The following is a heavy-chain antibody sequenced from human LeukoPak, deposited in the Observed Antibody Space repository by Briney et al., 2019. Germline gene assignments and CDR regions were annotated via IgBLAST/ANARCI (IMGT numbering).Heavy chain of an antibody. CDR1: GGSISSYY. CDR2: IYYSGST. Sequence: SETLFLTCTVSGGSISSYYWSWIRQPPGKGLEWIGYIYYSGSTNYNPSLKSRVTISVDTSKNQFSLKLSSVTAADTAVYYCAGQGEVGATVYWGQGTLVTVSS. V-gene: IGHV4-59*01. D-gene: IGHD1-26*01. CDR3: AGQGEVGATVY. J-gene: IGHJ4*02.